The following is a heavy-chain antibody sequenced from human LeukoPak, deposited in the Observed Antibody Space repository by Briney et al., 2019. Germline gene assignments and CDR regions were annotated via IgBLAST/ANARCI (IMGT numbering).Heavy chain of an antibody. V-gene: IGHV3-15*01. CDR1: GFTFTNAW. Sequence: GGSLRLSCVDSGFTFTNAWMSWVRQAPGKGLEWIGRIKSKTDGGTTDYAAPVKGRFTISRDDSKNTLYLQMNSLKTEDTAVYYCTTDPSGEGGYYTGYWDQGTLVTVSS. CDR2: IKSKTDGGTT. J-gene: IGHJ4*02. D-gene: IGHD3-3*01. CDR3: TTDPSGEGGYYTGY.